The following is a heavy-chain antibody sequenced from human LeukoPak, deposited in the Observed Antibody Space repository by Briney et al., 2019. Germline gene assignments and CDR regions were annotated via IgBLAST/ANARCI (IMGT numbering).Heavy chain of an antibody. CDR1: GFTFSSYS. CDR3: ARSPPYGSVFDY. J-gene: IGHJ4*02. Sequence: GGSLRLSCAASGFTFSSYSMTWVRQAPGKGLEWVSSISSSSSYIYYADSVKGRFTISRDNAKNSLYLQMNSLRAEDTAVYYCARSPPYGSVFDYWGQGTLVTVSS. V-gene: IGHV3-21*01. CDR2: ISSSSSYI. D-gene: IGHD3-10*01.